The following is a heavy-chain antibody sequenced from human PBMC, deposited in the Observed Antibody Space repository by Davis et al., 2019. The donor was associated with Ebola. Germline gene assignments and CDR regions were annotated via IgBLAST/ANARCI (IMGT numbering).Heavy chain of an antibody. CDR1: GDSISNFY. Sequence: MPSETLSLTCTVSGDSISNFYWSWIRQPPGKGLEWIGHIYYTWSTNFNPSLKSRVALSVDTSNKQFSLKLTSVTAADTAVYHCARWSPHIGFDHWGQGTLVTVSS. V-gene: IGHV4-59*08. CDR2: IYYTWST. CDR3: ARWSPHIGFDH. J-gene: IGHJ4*02. D-gene: IGHD3-10*01.